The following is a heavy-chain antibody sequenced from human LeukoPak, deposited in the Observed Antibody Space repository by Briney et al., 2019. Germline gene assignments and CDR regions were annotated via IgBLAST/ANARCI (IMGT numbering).Heavy chain of an antibody. D-gene: IGHD5-12*01. V-gene: IGHV1-18*01. CDR3: ARRDEIVATIETYYYYYYMDV. Sequence: ASVKVSCKASGYTFTSYGISWVRQAPGQGLEWMGWISAYNGNTNYAQKLQGRVTMTTDTSTSTAYVELRSLRSDDTAVYYCARRDEIVATIETYYYYYYMDVWGKGTTVTVSS. CDR1: GYTFTSYG. J-gene: IGHJ6*03. CDR2: ISAYNGNT.